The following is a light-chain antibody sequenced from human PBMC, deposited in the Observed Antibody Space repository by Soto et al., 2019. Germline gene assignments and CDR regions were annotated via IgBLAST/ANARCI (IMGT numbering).Light chain of an antibody. J-gene: IGLJ1*01. Sequence: QSALTQTASVSGSPGQSITIACTGTSSDVGGYNYVSWYQQHPGKAPKLMIYDVSNRPSGVSNRFSGSKSGNTASLTISGLQAADEADYYCSSYTSSSTLCVFGTGTKLTVL. CDR3: SSYTSSSTLCV. CDR2: DVS. V-gene: IGLV2-14*01. CDR1: SSDVGGYNY.